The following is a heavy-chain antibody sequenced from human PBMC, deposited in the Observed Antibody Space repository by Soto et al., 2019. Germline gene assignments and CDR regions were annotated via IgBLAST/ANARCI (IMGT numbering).Heavy chain of an antibody. J-gene: IGHJ4*02. CDR1: GDTFRTYG. V-gene: IGHV1-69*13. Sequence: ASVKVSCKASGDTFRTYGFTWVRQAPGQGLEWMGGIIPMFGTANYAQKFQGRVTITADDSTSTAYMEVNKLRSEDTAVYYCAAPSSSWSFDYWGQGTLVTVSS. CDR3: AAPSSSWSFDY. CDR2: IIPMFGTA. D-gene: IGHD6-13*01.